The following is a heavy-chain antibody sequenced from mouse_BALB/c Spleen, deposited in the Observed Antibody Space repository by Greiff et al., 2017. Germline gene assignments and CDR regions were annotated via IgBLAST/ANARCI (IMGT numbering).Heavy chain of an antibody. Sequence: VQLQQSGPELVKPGASVKMSCKASGYTFTSYVMYWVKQKPGQGLEWIGYINPYNDGTKYNEKFKGKATLTSDKSSSTAYMELSSLTAEDSAVYYGANLLWPRRGYFDVWGAGTTVTVSS. D-gene: IGHD2-2*01. CDR1: GYTFTSYV. J-gene: IGHJ1*01. V-gene: IGHV1-14*01. CDR3: ANLLWPRRGYFDV. CDR2: INPYNDGT.